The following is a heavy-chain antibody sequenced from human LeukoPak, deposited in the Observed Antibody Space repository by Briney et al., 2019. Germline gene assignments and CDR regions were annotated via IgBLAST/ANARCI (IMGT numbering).Heavy chain of an antibody. D-gene: IGHD2-21*02. CDR2: FDPEDGET. J-gene: IGHJ3*02. CDR1: GDTLTELS. V-gene: IGHV1-24*01. Sequence: ASVKVSCKVSGDTLTELSMHWVRQAPGKGLEWMGGFDPEDGETIYAQKFQGRVTVTTDTSSTTAYMELRSLRSDDTALYYCASVTGFDAFDIWGQGTMVTVSS. CDR3: ASVTGFDAFDI.